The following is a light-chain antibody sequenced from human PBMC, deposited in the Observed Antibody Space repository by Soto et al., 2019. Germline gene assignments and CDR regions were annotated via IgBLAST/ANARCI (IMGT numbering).Light chain of an antibody. CDR2: DSV. CDR1: QSIASD. V-gene: IGKV3-15*01. J-gene: IGKJ1*01. Sequence: EVVMTQSPATLSVSPGEGATLSCRASQSIASDLAWYQQRPGQAPRLLIYDSVTRATGIPARFRGSGSGTEFTLTISSLQSEDFAVYYCHQYKKWPATFGQGTKVDIK. CDR3: HQYKKWPAT.